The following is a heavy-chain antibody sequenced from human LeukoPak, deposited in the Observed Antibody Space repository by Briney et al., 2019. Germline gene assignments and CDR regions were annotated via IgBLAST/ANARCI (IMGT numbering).Heavy chain of an antibody. V-gene: IGHV1-18*03. CDR2: ISAYNGNT. CDR3: ARWVWFGGPPYYYYYMDV. CDR1: GYTFTSYS. D-gene: IGHD3-10*01. Sequence: ASVKVSCKASGYTFTSYSISWVRQAPGQGLEWMGWISAYNGNTNYAQKLQGRVTMTTDTSTSTAYMELRSLRSDDMAVYYCARWVWFGGPPYYYYYMDVWGKGTTVTVSS. J-gene: IGHJ6*03.